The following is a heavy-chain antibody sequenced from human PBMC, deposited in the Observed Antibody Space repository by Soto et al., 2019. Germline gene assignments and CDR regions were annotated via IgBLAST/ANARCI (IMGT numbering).Heavy chain of an antibody. D-gene: IGHD3-3*01. CDR3: ARDNYDFWSGYLIPYYFDY. CDR2: ISAYNGNT. J-gene: IGHJ4*02. Sequence: ASVKVSCKASGYTFTSYGISWVRQAPGQGLEWMGWISAYNGNTNYAQKLQGRVTMTTDTSTSTAYMELRSLRSDDTAVYYCARDNYDFWSGYLIPYYFDYWGQGTLVTVSS. V-gene: IGHV1-18*01. CDR1: GYTFTSYG.